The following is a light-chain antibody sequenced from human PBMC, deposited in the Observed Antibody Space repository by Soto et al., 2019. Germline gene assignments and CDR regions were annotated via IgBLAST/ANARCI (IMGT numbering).Light chain of an antibody. Sequence: QSVLTQPPSVSGAPGHSVPISCTGSSSNIGAGYDVHWYQQLPGTAPKLLIYGNSNRPSGVPDRFSGSKSGTSASLAITGLQAENEADYYCQSYDSSLSFYVFGTGTKVT. J-gene: IGLJ1*01. CDR3: QSYDSSLSFYV. V-gene: IGLV1-40*01. CDR2: GNS. CDR1: SSNIGAGYD.